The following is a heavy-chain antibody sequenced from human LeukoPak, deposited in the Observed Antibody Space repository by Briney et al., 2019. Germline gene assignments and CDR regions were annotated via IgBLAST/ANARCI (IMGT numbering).Heavy chain of an antibody. Sequence: GGSLRLSCAASGFAFSSYSMNWVRQAPGKGLEWVSYISLSSSTIYYADSVKGRFTISRDNAKNSLYLQMNSLRAEDTAVYYCARASRVDYWGQGTLVTVSS. V-gene: IGHV3-48*01. CDR3: ARASRVDY. CDR1: GFAFSSYS. J-gene: IGHJ4*02. CDR2: ISLSSSTI.